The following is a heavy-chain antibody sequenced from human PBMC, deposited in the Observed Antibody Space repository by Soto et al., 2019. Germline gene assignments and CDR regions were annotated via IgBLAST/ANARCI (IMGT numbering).Heavy chain of an antibody. Sequence: QVQLQESGPGLVKPSQTLPLTCTVSGGSISSGGYYWSWIRQHPGKGLGWFGYIYYSGSTYYNPSLRSRVYISVDTSKHQFSLKLSSVTAADTAVYYCARSPEATVTAFDYWGQGTLVTVSS. CDR2: IYYSGST. J-gene: IGHJ4*02. CDR1: GGSISSGGYY. V-gene: IGHV4-31*03. CDR3: ARSPEATVTAFDY. D-gene: IGHD4-17*01.